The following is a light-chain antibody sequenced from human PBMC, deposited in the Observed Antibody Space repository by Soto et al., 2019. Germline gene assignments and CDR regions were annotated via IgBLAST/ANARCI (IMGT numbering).Light chain of an antibody. J-gene: IGKJ1*01. CDR1: QSISSW. CDR2: QAS. CDR3: QQYNSYPCT. V-gene: IGKV1-5*03. Sequence: DIQMTQSPSTLSASVGDRVTITCRASQSISSWLAWYQQKPGKAPNLLIYQASSLQSGVPSRFSGSGFGTEFTLTISSLQSDDFATYYCQQYNSYPCTFGQGTKVDIK.